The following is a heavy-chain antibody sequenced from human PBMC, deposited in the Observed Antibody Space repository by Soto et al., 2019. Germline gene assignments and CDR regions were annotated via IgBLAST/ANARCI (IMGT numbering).Heavy chain of an antibody. CDR3: AKVQCGGECYYRADFVY. J-gene: IGHJ4*02. V-gene: IGHV3-30*18. D-gene: IGHD2-21*01. CDR1: GFHFSSHG. CDR2: ISYDGSDT. Sequence: QVQLVESGGGVVQPGRSLRLSCAASGFHFSSHGMHWVRQAPDKGLEWVAVISYDGSDTYYADSVKGRFTISRDDSKNTLYLQMNSLRAEDTAVYYCAKVQCGGECYYRADFVYWGQGTLVTVSS.